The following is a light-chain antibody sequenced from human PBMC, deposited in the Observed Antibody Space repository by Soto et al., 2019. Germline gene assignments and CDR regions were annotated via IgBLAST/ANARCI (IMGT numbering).Light chain of an antibody. Sequence: QSVLTQPASVSGSPGQSITISCTGTSSDVGGYNYVSWYQQHPGKVPKLMIYEVTKRPSGVSSRFSGSKSGNTASLTISGLQAEDEADYYCSSYTSGSTLYVFGTGTKVTVL. V-gene: IGLV2-14*01. CDR2: EVT. J-gene: IGLJ1*01. CDR1: SSDVGGYNY. CDR3: SSYTSGSTLYV.